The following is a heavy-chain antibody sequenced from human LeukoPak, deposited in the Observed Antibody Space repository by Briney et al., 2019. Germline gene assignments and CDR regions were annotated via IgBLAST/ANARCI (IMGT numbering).Heavy chain of an antibody. CDR1: GFTFSRYG. V-gene: IGHV3-30*18. J-gene: IGHJ4*02. D-gene: IGHD4-23*01. CDR2: LSYFGSNK. CDR3: AKDKSPTYGGEHYFDS. Sequence: GRSLRLSCIASGFTFSRYGMHWVRQAPGEGLEWVAVLSYFGSNKYYADSVKGRFTVSRDNSKNTLYLQMSTLRAEDTAVYYCAKDKSPTYGGEHYFDSWGQGTLVTVSS.